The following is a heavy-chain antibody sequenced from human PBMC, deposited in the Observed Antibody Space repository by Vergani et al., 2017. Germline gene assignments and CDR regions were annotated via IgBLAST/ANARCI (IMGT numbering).Heavy chain of an antibody. CDR3: AKSGTGYYSGDY. Sequence: EVQLLESVGGLVQPGGSLRLSCAASGFTFSSYAMSWVRQAPGKGLEWVSAISGSGGSTYYADSVKGRFTISRDNSKNTLYLQMNSLRAEDTAVYYCAKSGTGYYSGDYWGQGTLVTVSS. CDR2: ISGSGGST. CDR1: GFTFSSYA. D-gene: IGHD3-9*01. V-gene: IGHV3-23*01. J-gene: IGHJ4*02.